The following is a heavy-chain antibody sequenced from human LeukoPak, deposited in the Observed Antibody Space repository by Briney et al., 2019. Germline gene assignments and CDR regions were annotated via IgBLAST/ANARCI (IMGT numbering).Heavy chain of an antibody. D-gene: IGHD4-23*01. CDR1: GGSISSYY. CDR3: ARLRSYGGNRGIDY. Sequence: SETLSLTCTVAGGSISSYYWSWIRQPPGKGLEWIGYINYSGSTKYNPSLKSRVTISVDTSKNQFSLRLSSVTAADTAIYYCARLRSYGGNRGIDYWGQGTLVAVSS. CDR2: INYSGST. J-gene: IGHJ4*02. V-gene: IGHV4-59*08.